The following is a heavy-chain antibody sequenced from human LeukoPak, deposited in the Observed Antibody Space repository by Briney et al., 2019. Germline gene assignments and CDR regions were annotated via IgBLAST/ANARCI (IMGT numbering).Heavy chain of an antibody. V-gene: IGHV4-59*08. CDR1: GGSISTYY. Sequence: SETLSLTCSVSGGSISTYYWSWIRQTPGKGLEWIGYVYYSGTTNYNPSLKGRVTISSDTSKKQFSLNLRSVIVADTAIYYCARHGGSLGYFDSWGEGTLVTVSS. CDR3: ARHGGSLGYFDS. D-gene: IGHD1-26*01. J-gene: IGHJ4*02. CDR2: VYYSGTT.